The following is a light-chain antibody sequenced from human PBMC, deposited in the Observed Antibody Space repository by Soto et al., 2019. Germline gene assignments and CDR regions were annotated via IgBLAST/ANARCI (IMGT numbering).Light chain of an antibody. V-gene: IGLV2-14*01. CDR2: EVS. CDR1: SSDIGGYDY. J-gene: IGLJ1*01. CDR3: SSCTSSTLWV. Sequence: QSALTQPASVSGSPGQSITISCTGTSSDIGGYDYVSWYQHHPGKAPKLMIYEVSNRPSGVSNRFSGSKSGNTASLTISGRQAEDEADYYCSSCTSSTLWVFGTGTKLTVL.